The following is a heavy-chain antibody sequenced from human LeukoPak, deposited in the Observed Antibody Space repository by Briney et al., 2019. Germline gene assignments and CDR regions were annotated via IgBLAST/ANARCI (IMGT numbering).Heavy chain of an antibody. CDR2: IYPGHSTT. CDR3: AGAVGAPGGSSSPYYFDF. CDR1: GYSFPSYW. J-gene: IGHJ4*02. D-gene: IGHD2-8*02. Sequence: GESLKISCKGSGYSFPSYWIAWVRQMPGKGLEWMGVIYPGHSTTRYSPAFQGQVAISVDESSSTAYLQWTRVKASDTAMYYCAGAVGAPGGSSSPYYFDFWGQGTLVTVSS. V-gene: IGHV5-51*01.